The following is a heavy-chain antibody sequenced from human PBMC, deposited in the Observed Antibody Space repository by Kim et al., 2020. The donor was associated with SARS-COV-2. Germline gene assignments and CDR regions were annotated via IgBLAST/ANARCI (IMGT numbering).Heavy chain of an antibody. V-gene: IGHV3-11*04. CDR3: ARDSSY. CDR2: SNTNS. J-gene: IGHJ4*02. Sequence: SNTNSHSADSVQGRFTISRDNAKETLYLHMNSLRVEDTAVYYCARDSSYWGQGILVTVSS.